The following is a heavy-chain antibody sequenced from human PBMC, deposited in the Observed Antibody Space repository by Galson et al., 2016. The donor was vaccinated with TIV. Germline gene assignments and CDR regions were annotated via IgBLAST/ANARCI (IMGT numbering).Heavy chain of an antibody. CDR3: ASSGDYNYYYSYMDV. J-gene: IGHJ6*03. Sequence: SVKVSCKASGYDFTSCAMNWVRQAPGQGLEWLGWINTRNGHPTYAQGFTGRFVFSLDTSVSTAFLQISGLTADDTAVYYCASSGDYNYYYSYMDVWSKGTTVTVSS. D-gene: IGHD4-17*01. V-gene: IGHV7-4-1*02. CDR1: GYDFTSCA. CDR2: INTRNGHP.